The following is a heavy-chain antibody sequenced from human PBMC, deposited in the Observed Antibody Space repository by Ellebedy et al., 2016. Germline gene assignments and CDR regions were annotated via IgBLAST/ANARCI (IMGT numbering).Heavy chain of an antibody. J-gene: IGHJ4*02. CDR2: IRSNTDGGTT. CDR3: TTGLGWWLRAGTFDY. CDR1: GVTFSNVW. D-gene: IGHD5-12*01. V-gene: IGHV3-15*07. Sequence: GESLKISCAVSGVTFSNVWMNWVRQAPGKGLEWVGRIRSNTDGGTTESAAPVKGRFIISRDDSKNTLYLQMNSLKIEDTAVYYCTTGLGWWLRAGTFDYWGQGTLVTVSS.